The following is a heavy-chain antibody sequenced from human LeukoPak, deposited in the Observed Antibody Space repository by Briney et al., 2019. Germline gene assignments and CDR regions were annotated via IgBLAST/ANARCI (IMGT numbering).Heavy chain of an antibody. CDR3: TRDMEYPGAGFDY. CDR2: VYSSGST. J-gene: IGHJ4*02. V-gene: IGHV4-39*07. CDR1: GDSIRRSSYF. Sequence: PSETLSLTCTVSGDSIRRSSYFWAWIRQSPGKGLEWIGSVYSSGSTYYNPSLRSQITISVDTSKNQFSLKLTSVAAADPARYYXTRDMEYPGAGFDYWGQGIPVTVSS. D-gene: IGHD3-3*01.